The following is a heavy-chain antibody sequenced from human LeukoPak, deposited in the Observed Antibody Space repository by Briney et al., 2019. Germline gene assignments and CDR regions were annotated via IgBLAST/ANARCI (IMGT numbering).Heavy chain of an antibody. V-gene: IGHV3-43*02. CDR3: AKDTPLFYHYYGIDV. J-gene: IGHJ6*02. CDR2: ISGDGTIT. Sequence: PGGSLRLSCAASGLNLNAYAMHWVRQAPGKGLEWVSLISGDGTITYYADSVKGRFTISRDNTKNSLYLEMNSLRGEDTALYYCAKDTPLFYHYYGIDVCGQGTTVSVS. CDR1: GLNLNAYA.